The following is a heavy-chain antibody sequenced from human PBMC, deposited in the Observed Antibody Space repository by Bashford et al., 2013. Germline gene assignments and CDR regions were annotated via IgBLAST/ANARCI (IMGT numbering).Heavy chain of an antibody. CDR2: INPSGGST. CDR3: AREDLTYGDYGWFDP. Sequence: ASVKVSCKASGYTFTSYYMHWVRQAPGQGLEWMGIINPSGGSTSYAQKFQGRVTMTRDTSTSTVYMELSSLRSEDTAVYYCAREDLTYGDYGWFDPWGQGTLVTVSS. CDR1: GYTFTSYY. V-gene: IGHV1-46*01. J-gene: IGHJ5*02. D-gene: IGHD4-17*01.